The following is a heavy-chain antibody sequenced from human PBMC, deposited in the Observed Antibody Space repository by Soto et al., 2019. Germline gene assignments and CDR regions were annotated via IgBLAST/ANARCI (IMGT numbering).Heavy chain of an antibody. CDR3: ARGLLSSIAARPLFDY. D-gene: IGHD6-6*01. J-gene: IGHJ4*02. Sequence: NPSETLSLTCAVYGGSFSGYYWSWIRQPPGKGLEWIGEINHSGSTNYNPSLKSRVTISVDTSKNQFSLKLSSVTAADTAVYYCARGLLSSIAARPLFDYWGQGTLVTVSS. V-gene: IGHV4-34*01. CDR2: INHSGST. CDR1: GGSFSGYY.